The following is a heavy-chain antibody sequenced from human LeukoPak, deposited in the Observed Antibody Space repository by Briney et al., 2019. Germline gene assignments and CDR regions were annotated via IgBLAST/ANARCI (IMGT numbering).Heavy chain of an antibody. CDR3: ARLTGDIVVVPAALFDY. CDR2: INHSGST. CDR1: GGSFSGYY. D-gene: IGHD2-2*01. J-gene: IGHJ4*02. Sequence: PSETLSLTCAVYGGSFSGYYWSWIRQPPGKGLEWIGEINHSGSTNYNPFLKSRVTISVDTSKDQFSLKLSSVTAADTAVYYCARLTGDIVVVPAALFDYWGQGTLVTVSS. V-gene: IGHV4-34*01.